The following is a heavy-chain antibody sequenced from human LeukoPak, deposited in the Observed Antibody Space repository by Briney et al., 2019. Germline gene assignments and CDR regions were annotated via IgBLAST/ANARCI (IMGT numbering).Heavy chain of an antibody. J-gene: IGHJ4*02. CDR1: GGSFGAYY. Sequence: SETLSLTCTVYGGSFGAYYWSWLRQPPGKGLEWIGEINHSGSSDYNPSLKSRVTISVDKSKNQFSLKLSSVTAADTAVYYCARGYSSSWYAYWGQGTLVTVS. D-gene: IGHD6-13*01. CDR2: INHSGSS. CDR3: ARGYSSSWYAY. V-gene: IGHV4-34*01.